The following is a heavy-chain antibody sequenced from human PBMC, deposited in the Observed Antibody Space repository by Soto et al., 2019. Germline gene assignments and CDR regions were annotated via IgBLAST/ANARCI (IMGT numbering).Heavy chain of an antibody. CDR3: AKVYRGSLTPGVAP. V-gene: IGHV3-23*01. CDR2: ISGSGGST. CDR1: GFTFSSYA. J-gene: IGHJ5*02. Sequence: EVQLLESGGGLVQPGGSLRLSCAASGFTFSSYAMSWVRQAPGKGLEWVSAISGSGGSTYFADSVKGRFTISRDNSKNPLFVERKSLRAEHPPLYHCAKVYRGSLTPGVAPRGQGPLLTVSS. D-gene: IGHD3-10*01.